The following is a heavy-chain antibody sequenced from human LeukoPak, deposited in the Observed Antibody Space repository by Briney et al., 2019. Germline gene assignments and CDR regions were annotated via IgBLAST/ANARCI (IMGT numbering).Heavy chain of an antibody. V-gene: IGHV1-69*05. CDR2: IIPISGTA. D-gene: IGHD3-3*01. Sequence: SVKVACQAYGGTIHSYDISCLRQAPGHGLECMRGIIPISGTANYAPKFEGRVTITTDEYTTRAYTELTSLRAEGTAVYYCARDRRGSGYYSLWGQGTLVTVSS. CDR1: GGTIHSYD. CDR3: ARDRRGSGYYSL. J-gene: IGHJ4*02.